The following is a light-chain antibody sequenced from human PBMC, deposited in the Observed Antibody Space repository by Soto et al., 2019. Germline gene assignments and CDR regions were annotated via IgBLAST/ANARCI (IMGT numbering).Light chain of an antibody. V-gene: IGLV1-40*01. CDR1: SSNFGAGYE. J-gene: IGLJ1*01. Sequence: QSVLTQPPSVSGAPGQRVTISCTGSSSNFGAGYEVHWYKQLPGAAPTLVIFNNLNRPSGVPERFSGPKSGTSASLVISGLQAEDEADYYCQSFDSSLRADVFGSGTKVTVL. CDR3: QSFDSSLRADV. CDR2: NNL.